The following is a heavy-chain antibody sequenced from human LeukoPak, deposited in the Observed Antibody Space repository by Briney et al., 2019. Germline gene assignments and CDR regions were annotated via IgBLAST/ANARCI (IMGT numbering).Heavy chain of an antibody. J-gene: IGHJ3*02. CDR3: ARDVVVTAVYAFDI. D-gene: IGHD2-21*02. V-gene: IGHV4-59*01. Sequence: SETLSLTCTVSGDSISSYYWSWIRQPPGKGLEWIGYIYYSGSTNYNPSLKSRVTISVDTSKNQFSLKLSSVTAADTAVYYCARDVVVTAVYAFDIWGQGTMVTVSS. CDR1: GDSISSYY. CDR2: IYYSGST.